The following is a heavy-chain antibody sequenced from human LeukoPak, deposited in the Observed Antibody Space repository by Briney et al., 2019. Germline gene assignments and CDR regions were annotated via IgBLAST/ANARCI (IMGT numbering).Heavy chain of an antibody. Sequence: SETLSLTCAVYGGSFSGYYWSWIRQPPGKGLEWIGEINHSGSTNYNPSLKSRVTISVDTSKNQFSLKLSSVTAADTAVYYCARGTGDHRWKRYWYFDLWGRGTLVTVSS. CDR1: GGSFSGYY. CDR2: INHSGST. CDR3: ARGTGDHRWKRYWYFDL. V-gene: IGHV4-34*01. D-gene: IGHD7-27*01. J-gene: IGHJ2*01.